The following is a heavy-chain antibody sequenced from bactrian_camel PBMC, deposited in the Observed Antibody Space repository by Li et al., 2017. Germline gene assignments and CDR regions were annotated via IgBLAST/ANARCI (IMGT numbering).Heavy chain of an antibody. CDR1: ADVDCL. CDR3: AADFAPIACRVGRTPELNDYNI. J-gene: IGHJ4*01. CDR2: IYTGDSST. Sequence: QVQLVESGGGSVPAGGSLRLSCTASADVDCLGWFRQAAGEEREGVAAIYTGDSSTYYADSVKGRFTVSRDDAKKTVYLQMNTLEPEDTAMYYCAADFAPIACRVGRTPELNDYNIWGQGTQVTVS. D-gene: IGHD4*01. V-gene: IGHV3-3*01.